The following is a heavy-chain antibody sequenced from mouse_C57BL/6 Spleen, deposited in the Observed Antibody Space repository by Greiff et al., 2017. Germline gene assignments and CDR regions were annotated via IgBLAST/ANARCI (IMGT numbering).Heavy chain of an antibody. J-gene: IGHJ1*03. CDR3: ARRDGGSYFDD. CDR1: GYTFTGYW. Sequence: QVQLQQSGAELMKPGASVKLSCKATGYTFTGYWIEWVKQRPGHGLEWIGEILPGRGSTNYNEKFKGTATFTADTSSNTAYMQLINLTTTDSAIYDCARRDGGSYFDDWGKGTTLTVSS. V-gene: IGHV1-9*01. CDR2: ILPGRGST. D-gene: IGHD1-1*02.